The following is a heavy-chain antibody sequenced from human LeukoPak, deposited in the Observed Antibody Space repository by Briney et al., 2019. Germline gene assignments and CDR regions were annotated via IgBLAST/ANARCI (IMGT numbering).Heavy chain of an antibody. CDR2: MNANSGNT. CDR1: GYTFTSYD. D-gene: IGHD5-24*01. V-gene: IGHV1-8*01. J-gene: IGHJ4*02. CDR3: GRSDGYHPLDS. Sequence: ASVKVSCKASGYTFTSYDINWVRQAPGQGLEWMGWMNANSGNTGYAQKFQGRVTMTRDTSISTAYMELSSLRSEDTAVYYCGRSDGYHPLDSWGQGTLVTVSS.